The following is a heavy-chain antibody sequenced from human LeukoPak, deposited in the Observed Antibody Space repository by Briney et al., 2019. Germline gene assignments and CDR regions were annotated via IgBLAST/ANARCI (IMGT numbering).Heavy chain of an antibody. CDR1: GFTFSSYW. CDR2: INGDGNNT. D-gene: IGHD3-10*01. CDR3: ARAVYYSNYLGY. V-gene: IGHV3-74*01. J-gene: IGHJ4*01. Sequence: PGGSLRLSCAASGFTFSSYWMHWGRQAPGKGLVWVSRINGDGNNTNYADSVKGRVTISRDNAKNTLYLQMSSLRAEDTAVYYCARAVYYSNYLGYWGQGTLVTVSS.